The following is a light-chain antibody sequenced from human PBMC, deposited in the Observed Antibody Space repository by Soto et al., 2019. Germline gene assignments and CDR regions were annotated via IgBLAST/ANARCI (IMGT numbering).Light chain of an antibody. CDR2: YNS. V-gene: IGLV3-21*01. J-gene: IGLJ7*01. CDR3: QVWDSSGDPV. Sequence: SYELTQPPSVSVAPGETASITCGGNNIGSYSVHWYQQKPGQAPVMVIYYNSDRPSEIPERFSGSNSGNTATLTICRVEAGDEADYYCQVWDSSGDPVFGGGTQLTVL. CDR1: NIGSYS.